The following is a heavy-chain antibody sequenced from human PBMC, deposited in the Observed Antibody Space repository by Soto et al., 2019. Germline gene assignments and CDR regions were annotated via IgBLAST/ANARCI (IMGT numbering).Heavy chain of an antibody. D-gene: IGHD5-12*01. V-gene: IGHV3-30*19. CDR3: ARDKGGGYSGYEAYYYGMDV. CDR1: GFTFSSYG. CDR2: IWYDGSNK. J-gene: IGHJ6*02. Sequence: PGGSLRLSCAASGFTFSSYGMHWVRQAPGKGLEWVAVIWYDGSNKYYADPVKGRFTISRDNSKNTLYLQMNSLRAEDTAVYYCARDKGGGYSGYEAYYYGMDVWGQGTTVTVSS.